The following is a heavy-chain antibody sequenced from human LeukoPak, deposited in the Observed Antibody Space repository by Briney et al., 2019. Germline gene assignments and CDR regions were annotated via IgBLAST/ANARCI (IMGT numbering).Heavy chain of an antibody. J-gene: IGHJ4*02. D-gene: IGHD3-10*02. CDR2: ISGSGGST. Sequence: GGSLRLSCAASGFTFSSYAMSWVRQAPGKGLEWVSAISGSGGSTYYAGSVKGRFTISRDNSKNTLYLQMNSLRAEDTAVYYCAKGRMLSDYVRIGLFDYWGQGTLVTVSS. V-gene: IGHV3-23*01. CDR1: GFTFSSYA. CDR3: AKGRMLSDYVRIGLFDY.